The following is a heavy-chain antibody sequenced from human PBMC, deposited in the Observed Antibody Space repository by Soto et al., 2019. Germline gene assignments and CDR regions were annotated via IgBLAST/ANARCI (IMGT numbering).Heavy chain of an antibody. CDR3: ARAALMYEGSGRQEIYDI. CDR1: GGSVSSGDYY. CDR2: IYYTGHT. J-gene: IGHJ3*02. V-gene: IGHV4-30-4*08. D-gene: IGHD3-22*01. Sequence: QVQLQESGPGLVKPSQTLSLTCTVSGGSVSSGDYYWSWIRQHPGKGLEWIGYIYYTGHTYYNPSLNCRITTAGDQFSLMLSSVTAADTAVYYCARAALMYEGSGRQEIYDIWGQATMVTVSS.